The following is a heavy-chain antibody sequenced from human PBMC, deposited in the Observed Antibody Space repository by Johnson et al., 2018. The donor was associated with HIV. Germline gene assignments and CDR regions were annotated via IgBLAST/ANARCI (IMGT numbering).Heavy chain of an antibody. V-gene: IGHV3-9*01. CDR3: AREGPPRAFDI. CDR2: ISWNSGSI. J-gene: IGHJ3*02. CDR1: GFTFDDYA. Sequence: EVQLVESGGGLVQPGRSLRLSCAASGFTFDDYAMHWVRQVPGKGLEWVSGISWNSGSIGNADSVKGRFTISRDNAKNSLYLQMNSLRAEDTALYYCAREGPPRAFDIWGQGTMVTVSS.